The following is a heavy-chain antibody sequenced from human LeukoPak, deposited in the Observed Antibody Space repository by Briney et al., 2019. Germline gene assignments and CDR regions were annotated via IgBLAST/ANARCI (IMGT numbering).Heavy chain of an antibody. D-gene: IGHD5-18*01. CDR1: GYSFSTYW. Sequence: GESLKISCKGSGYSFSTYWIGWVRPMPGKGLEWMGIIYPDDSDTRYSPSFQGQVTISADKSISTAYLQWSSLKASDTAMYYCARSPAPDTAMVPWGQGTLVTVSS. J-gene: IGHJ5*02. CDR3: ARSPAPDTAMVP. V-gene: IGHV5-51*01. CDR2: IYPDDSDT.